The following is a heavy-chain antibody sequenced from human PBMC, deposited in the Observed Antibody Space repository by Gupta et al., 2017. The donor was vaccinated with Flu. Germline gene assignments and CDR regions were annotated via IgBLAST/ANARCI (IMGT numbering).Heavy chain of an antibody. J-gene: IGHJ4*02. CDR3: ARDSGWKYFDY. CDR2: MSNDGRSK. V-gene: IGHV3-30*03. D-gene: IGHD1-1*01. CDR1: GLIYSRYG. Sequence: QVQLVESGGGVVQPGRSLRLSCTVPGLIYSRYGMHWVRQAPGKGLEWLAVMSNDGRSKYYADSVRGRFTISRDNSKNTLFLQMNSLRAEDTAVYYCARDSGWKYFDYWGQGTLVTVSS.